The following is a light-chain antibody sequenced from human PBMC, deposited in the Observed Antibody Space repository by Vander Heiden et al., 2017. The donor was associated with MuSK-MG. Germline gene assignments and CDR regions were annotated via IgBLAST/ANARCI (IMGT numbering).Light chain of an antibody. CDR2: AAS. CDR1: QSISSY. J-gene: IGKJ4*01. V-gene: IGKV1-39*01. CDR3: QQCYSTPPT. Sequence: DIQLTQSPSSLSSSVGDRVTITCRASQSISSYLDWYQQKPGKAPKLLIYAASSLQSGVPSRFSGSGSGTDFTLTISSLHAEDVAAYYCQQCYSTPPTFGGGTKVEIK.